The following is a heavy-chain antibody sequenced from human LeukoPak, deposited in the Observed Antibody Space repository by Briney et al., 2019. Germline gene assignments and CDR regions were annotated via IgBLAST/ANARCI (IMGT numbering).Heavy chain of an antibody. CDR3: ATAQQGYCSSTSCPMDYYGMDV. Sequence: SQTLSLTCTVSGGPISRGGYHWSWIRQDPGKGREWIGYIYYRGSTYYNACLKSQVTISVDASKNQFSLKLSSVTAADTAVYYCATAQQGYCSSTSCPMDYYGMDVWGQGTTVTVSS. J-gene: IGHJ6*02. CDR1: GGPISRGGYH. CDR2: IYYRGST. V-gene: IGHV4-31*01. D-gene: IGHD2-2*01.